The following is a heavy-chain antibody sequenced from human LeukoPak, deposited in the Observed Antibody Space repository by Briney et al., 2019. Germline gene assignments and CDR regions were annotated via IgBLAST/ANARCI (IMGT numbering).Heavy chain of an antibody. CDR3: AKDSDSHYYDSSGYYPAFDY. Sequence: GGSLRLSCAASGFTFSSYAMSWVRQATGKGLEWVSAISGSGGSTYYADSVKGRFTISRDNSKNTLYLQMNSLRAEDTAVYYCAKDSDSHYYDSSGYYPAFDYWGQGTLVTVSS. V-gene: IGHV3-23*01. CDR1: GFTFSSYA. D-gene: IGHD3-22*01. J-gene: IGHJ4*02. CDR2: ISGSGGST.